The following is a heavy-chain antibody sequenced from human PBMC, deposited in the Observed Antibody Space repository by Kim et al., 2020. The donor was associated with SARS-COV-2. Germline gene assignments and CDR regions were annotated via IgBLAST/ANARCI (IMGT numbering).Heavy chain of an antibody. D-gene: IGHD1-7*01. J-gene: IGHJ6*02. V-gene: IGHV3-74*01. Sequence: SDTTYADSGKGRFRISRDNAKNTLCLQMNSLGVEDTAVYYCARGNYHGMDVWGQGTTVIVSS. CDR3: ARGNYHGMDV. CDR2: SDT.